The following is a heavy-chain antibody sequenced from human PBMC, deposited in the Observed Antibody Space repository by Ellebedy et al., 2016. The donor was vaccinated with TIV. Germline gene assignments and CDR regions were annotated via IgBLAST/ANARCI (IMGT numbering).Heavy chain of an antibody. J-gene: IGHJ6*02. V-gene: IGHV4-59*01. CDR3: ARDPGRYGMDV. Sequence: MPSETLSLTCSVSGGSINNYYWAWIRQPPGQGLEWIGDIHHSGNSLIHPSLKSRVTLSLDTSKSQLPLNLRSVTAADTATYYCARDPGRYGMDVWGQGTTVTVSS. CDR1: GGSINNYY. CDR2: IHHSGNS.